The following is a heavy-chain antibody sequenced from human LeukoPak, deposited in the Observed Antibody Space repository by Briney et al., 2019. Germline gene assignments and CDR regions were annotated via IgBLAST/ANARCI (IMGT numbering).Heavy chain of an antibody. CDR1: GYTFTSYG. Sequence: GASVKVSCKASGYTFTSYGISWVRQAPGQGLEWMGWISAYNGNTNYAQKLQGRVTMTTDPSTSTAYMELRSLRSDDTAVYYCARDPSGFYGGWFDPWGQGTLVTVSS. CDR2: ISAYNGNT. V-gene: IGHV1-18*01. D-gene: IGHD5-12*01. CDR3: ARDPSGFYGGWFDP. J-gene: IGHJ5*02.